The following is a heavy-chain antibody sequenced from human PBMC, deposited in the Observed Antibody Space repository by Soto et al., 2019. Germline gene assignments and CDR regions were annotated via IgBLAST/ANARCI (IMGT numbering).Heavy chain of an antibody. CDR2: ISSSSSPI. CDR3: ASPAGMFHYYMDV. J-gene: IGHJ6*03. D-gene: IGHD3-10*02. Sequence: PGGSLRLSCAASGFTFSSYSMNWVRQAPGKGLEWVSYISSSSSPIYYADSVKGRFTISRDNAKNSLYLQMNSLRAEDTAVYYCASPAGMFHYYMDVWGTGTTVTVSS. CDR1: GFTFSSYS. V-gene: IGHV3-48*01.